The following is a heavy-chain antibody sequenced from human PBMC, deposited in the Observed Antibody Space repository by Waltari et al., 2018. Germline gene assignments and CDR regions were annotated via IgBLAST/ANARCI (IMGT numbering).Heavy chain of an antibody. J-gene: IGHJ6*02. CDR1: GFTFSSYS. Sequence: EVQLVESGGGLVKPGGSLRLSCAASGFTFSSYSMNWVRQAPGKGLEWGSSISRISSYIYYADSVKGRFTSSRDNAKNSLYLQMNSLRAEDTAVYDCARVGYSSSPTSGYYYGMDVWGQGTTVTVSS. CDR3: ARVGYSSSPTSGYYYGMDV. D-gene: IGHD6-6*01. CDR2: ISRISSYI. V-gene: IGHV3-21*01.